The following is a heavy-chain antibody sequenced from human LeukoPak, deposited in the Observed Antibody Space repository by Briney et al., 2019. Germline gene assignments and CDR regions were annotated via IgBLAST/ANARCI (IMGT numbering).Heavy chain of an antibody. CDR1: GYSISSGYY. CDR2: IYHTGDT. CDR3: AAIQGSFDY. V-gene: IGHV4-38-2*02. D-gene: IGHD2-15*01. J-gene: IGHJ4*02. Sequence: PSETLSLTCTVSGYSISSGYYWGWIRPSPGKGLEWIGSIYHTGDTYYNPSVRGRVTISVDTSKNHFSLKVSSVTAADTAVYYCAAIQGSFDYWGQGTLVIVSS.